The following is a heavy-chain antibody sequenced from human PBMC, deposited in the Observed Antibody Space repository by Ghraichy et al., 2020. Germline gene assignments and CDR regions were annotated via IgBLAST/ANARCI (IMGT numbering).Heavy chain of an antibody. CDR3: ARDRGYDTFDY. CDR2: IKEDGSEK. D-gene: IGHD3-9*01. V-gene: IGHV3-7*01. J-gene: IGHJ4*02. CDR1: GVTFGNSW. Sequence: GESLNISCGASGVTFGNSWMAWVRQAPGKGLEWVSNIKEDGSEKNYVDSVKGRFTISRDNFKKSLYLQMNSLRGEDTAVYYCARDRGYDTFDYWGQGTLVTVSS.